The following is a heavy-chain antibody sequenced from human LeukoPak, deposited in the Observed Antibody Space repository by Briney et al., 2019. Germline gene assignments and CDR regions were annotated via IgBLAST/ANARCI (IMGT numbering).Heavy chain of an antibody. J-gene: IGHJ4*02. CDR3: ASGTSIAAAGLSFDY. CDR2: ISAYNGNT. V-gene: IGHV1-18*01. D-gene: IGHD6-13*01. CDR1: GYTFTSYG. Sequence: ASVKVSCKASGYTFTSYGISWVRQAPGQGLEWMGWISAYNGNTNYAQKLQGRVTMTTDTSTSTAYMELRSLRSDDTAVYYCASGTSIAAAGLSFDYWGQGTLVTVSS.